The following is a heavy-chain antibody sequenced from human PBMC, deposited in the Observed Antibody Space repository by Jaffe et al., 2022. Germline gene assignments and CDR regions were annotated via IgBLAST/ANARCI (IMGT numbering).Heavy chain of an antibody. CDR1: GFTFSTYA. Sequence: EVQLVESGGGLVQPGGSLRLSCAASGFTFSTYAMHWVRQAPGKGLEYVSAISYNGDSTDYANSVKGRFTISRDNSKNTLYLQMGSLRAEDMAVYYCARRGDRGHYYVDNWGQGTLVTVSS. J-gene: IGHJ4*02. D-gene: IGHD3-16*01. CDR2: ISYNGDST. V-gene: IGHV3-64*01. CDR3: ARRGDRGHYYVDN.